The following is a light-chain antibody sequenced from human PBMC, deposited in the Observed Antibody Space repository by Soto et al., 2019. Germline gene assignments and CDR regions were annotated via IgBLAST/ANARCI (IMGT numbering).Light chain of an antibody. CDR3: QQYGYSLT. CDR2: GAS. Sequence: EIVLTQSPGTLALSPGEGATLSCRASQSVTNNYLARYQQKPGQAPRLLIYGASSRATGIPDRFSGSGSGTDFTHTISRLEPEDFAVYYCQQYGYSLTFGQGTKLEI. J-gene: IGKJ2*01. V-gene: IGKV3-20*01. CDR1: QSVTNNY.